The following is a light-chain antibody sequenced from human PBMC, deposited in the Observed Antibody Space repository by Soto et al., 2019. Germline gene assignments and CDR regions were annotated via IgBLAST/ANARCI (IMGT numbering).Light chain of an antibody. J-gene: IGKJ1*01. V-gene: IGKV1-5*01. CDR1: QSISSW. CDR2: DAS. CDR3: QQYNSYSRT. Sequence: DIQMTQSPSTLSASVGDKVTITCRASQSISSWLAWYQQKPGKAPKLLIFDASSLESGVPPRFSGSGSGPEFTLTISSLQPDEFAIYYCQQYNSYSRTFGQGTKVEIK.